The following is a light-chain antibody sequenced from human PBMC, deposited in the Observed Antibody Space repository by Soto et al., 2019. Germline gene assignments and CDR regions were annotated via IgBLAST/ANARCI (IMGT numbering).Light chain of an antibody. Sequence: QSVLTQPASVSGSPGQSITISCTGTSSDVGGYNYVSWYQHHPGKAPKLMIYDVSNRPSGVSNRFSGSKSGNRASLTISGLQPEDEADYYCCSYTTSNTRQIVFGTGTKLTVL. CDR1: SSDVGGYNY. CDR2: DVS. J-gene: IGLJ1*01. V-gene: IGLV2-14*03. CDR3: CSYTTSNTRQIV.